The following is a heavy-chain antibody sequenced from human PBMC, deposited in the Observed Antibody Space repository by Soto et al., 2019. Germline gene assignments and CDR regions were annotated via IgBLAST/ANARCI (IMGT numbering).Heavy chain of an antibody. CDR1: GFTFTRYS. V-gene: IGHV3-21*06. CDR2: ISSTTNYI. J-gene: IGHJ4*02. Sequence: GGSLRLSCAASGFTFTRYSMNWVRQAPGKGLEWVSSISSTTNYIYYGDSMKGRFTISRDNAKNSLYLEMNSLRAEDTAVYYCARESEDLTSNFGYWGQGTLVTVSS. CDR3: ARESEDLTSNFGY.